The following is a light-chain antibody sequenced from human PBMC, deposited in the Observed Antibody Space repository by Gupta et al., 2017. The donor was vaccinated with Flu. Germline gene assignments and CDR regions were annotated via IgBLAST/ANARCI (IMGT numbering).Light chain of an antibody. CDR3: QQSYSTPRALT. CDR2: AAS. Sequence: SLSASVGDRVTITCRASQSISSYLNWYQQKPGKAPKLLIYAASSLQSGVPSRFSGSGSGTDFTLTISSLQPEDFATYYCQQSYSTPRALTFGGGTKVEIK. CDR1: QSISSY. V-gene: IGKV1-39*01. J-gene: IGKJ4*01.